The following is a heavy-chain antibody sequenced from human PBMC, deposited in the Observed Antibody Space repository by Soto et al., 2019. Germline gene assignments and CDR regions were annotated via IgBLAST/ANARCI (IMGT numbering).Heavy chain of an antibody. V-gene: IGHV3-23*01. D-gene: IGHD4-17*01. CDR2: IIGSGGTT. Sequence: GGSLRLSCAASGFTFSSYAMSWVRQAPGKGLEWVSAIIGSGGTTYNADSVKGRFTRSTDNSKTTLYLQMISLRAEDTAENYCAKRGYGHYAERSECFQHWGQGTLVTVSS. CDR1: GFTFSSYA. CDR3: AKRGYGHYAERSECFQH. J-gene: IGHJ1*01.